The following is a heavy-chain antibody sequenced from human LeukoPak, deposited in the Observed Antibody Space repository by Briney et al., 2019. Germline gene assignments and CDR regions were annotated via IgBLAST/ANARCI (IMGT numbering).Heavy chain of an antibody. V-gene: IGHV4-4*07. CDR2: IYSSGTT. J-gene: IGHJ5*02. CDR3: ARRRRVTFGGVIPDGFDP. D-gene: IGHD3-16*02. CDR1: GGSMSGYF. Sequence: SETLSLSCTVSGGSMSGYFWAWIRRPAGKGLEWIGRIYSSGTTNYNLSLKSRVTMSLDTSKNQFSLSLTSVTAADTAVYYCARRRRVTFGGVIPDGFDPWGQGTLVTVSS.